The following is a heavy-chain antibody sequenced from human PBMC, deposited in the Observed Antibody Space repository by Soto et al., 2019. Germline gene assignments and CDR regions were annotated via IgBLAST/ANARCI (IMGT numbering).Heavy chain of an antibody. CDR3: ARDRTGTKKGDGMDV. Sequence: ASVKVSCKASGYTFTSYYMHWVRQAPGQGLEWMGIINPSGGSTSYAQKFQGRVTMTRDTSTSTVYMELSSLRSEDTAVYYCARDRTGTKKGDGMDVWGQGTTVTVSS. J-gene: IGHJ6*02. CDR1: GYTFTSYY. V-gene: IGHV1-46*01. CDR2: INPSGGST. D-gene: IGHD1-1*01.